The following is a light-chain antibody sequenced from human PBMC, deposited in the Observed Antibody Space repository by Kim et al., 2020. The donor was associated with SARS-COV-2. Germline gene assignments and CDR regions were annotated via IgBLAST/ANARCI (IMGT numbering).Light chain of an antibody. Sequence: QLVLTQSPSASASLGASVKLTCTLSSGHSSYAIAWHQQQPEKGPRYLMKLNSDGSHNKGDGIPDRFSGSSSGAERYLTISSLQSEDEADYYWQTWGTGTLVFGGGTSLTVL. J-gene: IGLJ2*01. CDR3: QTWGTGTLV. V-gene: IGLV4-69*01. CDR2: LNSDGSH. CDR1: SGHSSYA.